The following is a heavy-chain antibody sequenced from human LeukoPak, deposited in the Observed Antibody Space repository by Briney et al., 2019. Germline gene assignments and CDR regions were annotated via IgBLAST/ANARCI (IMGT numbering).Heavy chain of an antibody. CDR1: GFPFSSYG. D-gene: IGHD3-9*01. CDR3: AKDLTELTLALNC. CDR2: ISNDGTRK. V-gene: IGHV3-30*18. Sequence: TGRSLKLSCAASGFPFSSYGMAWVRQAPGKGLERMAVISNDGTRKYYADSVKGRFTISRDNSKNTLYLQMNSLRVEDMAVYYCAKDLTELTLALNCWGQGTLVTVSS. J-gene: IGHJ4*02.